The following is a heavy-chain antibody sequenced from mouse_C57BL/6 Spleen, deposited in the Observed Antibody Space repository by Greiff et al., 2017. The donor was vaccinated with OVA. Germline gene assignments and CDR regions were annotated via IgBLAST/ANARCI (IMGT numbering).Heavy chain of an antibody. D-gene: IGHD2-1*01. V-gene: IGHV14-4*01. J-gene: IGHJ2*01. Sequence: EVQLVESGAELVRPGASVKLSCTASGFNIKDDYMHWVKQRPEQGLEWIGWIVPENGDTEYASKFQGKATITADTSSNTAYLQLSSLTSEDTAVYYCTTGGNYYWGQGTTLTVAS. CDR1: GFNIKDDY. CDR3: TTGGNYY. CDR2: IVPENGDT.